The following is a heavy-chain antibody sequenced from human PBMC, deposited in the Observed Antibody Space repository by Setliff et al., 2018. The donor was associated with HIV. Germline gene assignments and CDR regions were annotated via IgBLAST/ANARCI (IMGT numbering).Heavy chain of an antibody. CDR1: GGSFSGYY. V-gene: IGHV4-34*01. D-gene: IGHD3-10*01. J-gene: IGHJ6*02. CDR3: ARVRGRYYYHYAMDV. CDR2: INDNGST. Sequence: SETLSLTCAVYGGSFSGYYWSWIRQPPGKGLELIGEINDNGSTNYNPSLKSRVTISVDTSKNQFSLKLSSVTAADTAVYYCARVRGRYYYHYAMDVWGQGTTVTVSS.